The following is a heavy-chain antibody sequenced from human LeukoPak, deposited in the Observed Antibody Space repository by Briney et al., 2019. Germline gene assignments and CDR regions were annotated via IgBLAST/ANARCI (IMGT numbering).Heavy chain of an antibody. D-gene: IGHD6-6*01. V-gene: IGHV4-4*07. CDR1: GGSISSYY. CDR3: ARGGSSSFDY. CDR2: IYTSGST. Sequence: SETLSLTCTVSGGSISSYYWSWIRQPAGKGLEWIGRIYTSGSTNYNPSLKSRVTVSVDTSKNQVSLKLSSVTAADTAVYYCARGGSSSFDYWGQVTLVTVSS. J-gene: IGHJ4*02.